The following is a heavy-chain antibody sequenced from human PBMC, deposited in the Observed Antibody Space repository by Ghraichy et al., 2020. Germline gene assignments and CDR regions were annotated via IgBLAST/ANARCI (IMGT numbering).Heavy chain of an antibody. D-gene: IGHD2-2*01. CDR3: AKVIEALVVVPAAIFQWDY. J-gene: IGHJ4*02. Sequence: GGSLRLSCAASGFTFSSYAMSWVRQAPGKGLEWVSAISGSGGSTYYADSVKGRFTISRDNSKNTLYLQMNSLRAEDTAVYYCAKVIEALVVVPAAIFQWDYWGQGTLVTVSA. CDR2: ISGSGGST. CDR1: GFTFSSYA. V-gene: IGHV3-23*01.